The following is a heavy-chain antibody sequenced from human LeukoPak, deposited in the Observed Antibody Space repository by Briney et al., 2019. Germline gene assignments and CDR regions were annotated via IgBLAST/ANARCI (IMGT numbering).Heavy chain of an antibody. V-gene: IGHV3-30*18. CDR2: ISCDGSHK. J-gene: IGHJ5*02. CDR3: AKGARGDTVTSIVGLNWFDP. Sequence: GGSLRLSCAASGITFRSYGMHWVRQAPGKGLEWVAVISCDGSHKYYADSVKGRLSISRDNSKNTLYLQMNSLRADDTAVYYCAKGARGDTVTSIVGLNWFDPWGQGTLVTVSS. D-gene: IGHD4-17*01. CDR1: GITFRSYG.